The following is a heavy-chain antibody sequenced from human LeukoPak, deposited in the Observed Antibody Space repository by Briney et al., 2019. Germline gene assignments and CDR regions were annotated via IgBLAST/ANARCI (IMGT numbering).Heavy chain of an antibody. Sequence: GESLKISCKGSGYSFTSYWISWVRQMPGKGLEWTGRIDPSDSYTNYSPSFQGHVTISADKSISTAYLQWSSLKASDTAMYYCARLVVRGVIEDYYGMDVWGKGTTVTVSS. CDR1: GYSFTSYW. CDR3: ARLVVRGVIEDYYGMDV. J-gene: IGHJ6*04. CDR2: IDPSDSYT. D-gene: IGHD3-10*01. V-gene: IGHV5-10-1*01.